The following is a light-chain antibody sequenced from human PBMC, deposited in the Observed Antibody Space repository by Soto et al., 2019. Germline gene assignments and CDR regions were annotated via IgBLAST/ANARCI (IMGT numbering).Light chain of an antibody. CDR2: DVS. Sequence: QSALTQPRSVSGCPGQSVTISCTGTSRDVGGYNYVSWYQQHPGKAPKLMIYDVSKRPSGVPDPFSGSKSGNTASLTISGLQAEDEADYYCCSYAGSYTSHVVFGGGTKVTVL. CDR3: CSYAGSYTSHVV. J-gene: IGLJ2*01. CDR1: SRDVGGYNY. V-gene: IGLV2-11*01.